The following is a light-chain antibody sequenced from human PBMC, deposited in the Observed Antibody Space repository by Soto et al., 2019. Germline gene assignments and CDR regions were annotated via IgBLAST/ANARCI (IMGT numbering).Light chain of an antibody. V-gene: IGKV1-27*01. CDR3: QKYSSVPV. CDR2: AAS. CDR1: QGFRNF. Sequence: DIQMTQSPTSLSASVGDRVTITCRASQGFRNFLAWYQQKPGKAPKLLIYAASTLQSGVPSRFSGSGSGTDFTLTINSLQPEDVATYSCQKYSSVPVFGPGTKVEIK. J-gene: IGKJ3*01.